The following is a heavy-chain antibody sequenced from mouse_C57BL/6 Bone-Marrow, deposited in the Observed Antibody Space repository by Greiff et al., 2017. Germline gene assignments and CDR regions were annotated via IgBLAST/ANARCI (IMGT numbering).Heavy chain of an antibody. V-gene: IGHV2-9-1*01. CDR1: GFSFTSYA. CDR2: IWTGGGT. J-gene: IGHJ4*01. Sequence: VQLVESGPGLVAPSQSLSITCTASGFSFTSYAISWVRQPPGKGLEWLGVIWTGGGTNYNSAIKSRKSISTDNSKSQVILKMNSLQTDDTARYYGARNHYYASSCGEMDYWGQGTSVTVSS. D-gene: IGHD1-1*01. CDR3: ARNHYYASSCGEMDY.